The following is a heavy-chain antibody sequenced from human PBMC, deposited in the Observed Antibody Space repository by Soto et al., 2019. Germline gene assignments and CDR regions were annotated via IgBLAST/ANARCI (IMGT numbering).Heavy chain of an antibody. CDR1: GYSFTGNS. V-gene: IGHV1-2*04. CDR2: INPNNGGT. Sequence: QVHLVQSGAEVKKPGASVRVSCKASGYSFTGNSMHWVRQAPGQGLEWMGWINPNNGGTNYAKRFRGWVTMTRDTSVSTAYRDLNRLKSDDTAVYYCVIQGTGFVYWDQGTLVTVSS. J-gene: IGHJ4*02. D-gene: IGHD3-10*01. CDR3: VIQGTGFVY.